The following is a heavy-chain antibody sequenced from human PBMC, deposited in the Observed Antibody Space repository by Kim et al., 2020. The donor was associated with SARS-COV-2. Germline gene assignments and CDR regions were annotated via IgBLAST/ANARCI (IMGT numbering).Heavy chain of an antibody. J-gene: IGHJ4*02. D-gene: IGHD2-15*01. CDR1: GFTFSTYA. CDR3: AKAIPCSGGSCYFVPYDY. CDR2: ISGSGGRT. V-gene: IGHV3-23*01. Sequence: GGSLRLSCAASGFTFSTYAMSWVRQAPGKGLEWVSAISGSGGRTYYADSVKGRFTISRDNSKNTLYLQMNSLRAEDTAVYYCAKAIPCSGGSCYFVPYDYWGQGTLATVSS.